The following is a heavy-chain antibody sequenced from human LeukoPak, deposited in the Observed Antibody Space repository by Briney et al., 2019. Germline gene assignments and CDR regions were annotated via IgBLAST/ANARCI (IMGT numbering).Heavy chain of an antibody. J-gene: IGHJ5*02. CDR3: ARRRMGTNWFDP. CDR2: INHSGST. Sequence: PSETLSLTCAVYGGSFGGYYWSWIRQPPGKGLEWIGEINHSGSTNYNPSLKGRVTISVDTSKNQFSLKLSSVTAADTAVYYCARRRMGTNWFDPWGQGTLVTVSS. D-gene: IGHD1-1*01. CDR1: GGSFGGYY. V-gene: IGHV4-34*01.